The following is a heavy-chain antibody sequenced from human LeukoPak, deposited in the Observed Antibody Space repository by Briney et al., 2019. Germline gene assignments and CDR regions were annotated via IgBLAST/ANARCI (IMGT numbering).Heavy chain of an antibody. CDR3: AREYDGHRFDY. CDR1: GYTFTSYG. V-gene: IGHV1-18*01. Sequence: ASVKVSCKASGYTFTSYGISWVRQAPGQGLEWMGWISAYNGNTNYAQKVQGRVTMTSDTSTSTAYMELRSLRSDDTAVYYCAREYDGHRFDYWGQGTLVTVSS. J-gene: IGHJ4*02. D-gene: IGHD3-16*01. CDR2: ISAYNGNT.